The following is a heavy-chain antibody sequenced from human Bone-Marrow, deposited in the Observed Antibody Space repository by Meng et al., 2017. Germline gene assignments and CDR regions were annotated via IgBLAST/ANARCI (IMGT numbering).Heavy chain of an antibody. J-gene: IGHJ5*02. CDR3: ARVKVSITMIDPNWFDP. CDR2: IYYSGST. V-gene: IGHV4-39*07. D-gene: IGHD3-22*01. CDR1: GGSISSSSYY. Sequence: RREQRAAQGLVKPSETLSLTCTVSGGSISSSSYYWGWIRQPPGKGLEWIGSIYYSGSTYYNPSLKSRVTISVDTSKNQFSLKLSSVTAADTAVYYCARVKVSITMIDPNWFDPWGQGTLVTVSS.